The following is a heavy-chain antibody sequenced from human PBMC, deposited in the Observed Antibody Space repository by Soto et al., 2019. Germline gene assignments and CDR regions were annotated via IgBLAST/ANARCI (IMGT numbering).Heavy chain of an antibody. D-gene: IGHD6-25*01. Sequence: GGSLRLSCAASGFTFSSYWMSWVRQAPGKGPEWVANIKQDGSEKYYVDSVKGRFTISRDNAKNSLYLQMNSLRADDTAVYYCARAAASMFRGGWFDPWGQGTLVTVSS. J-gene: IGHJ5*02. CDR2: IKQDGSEK. CDR1: GFTFSSYW. V-gene: IGHV3-7*05. CDR3: ARAAASMFRGGWFDP.